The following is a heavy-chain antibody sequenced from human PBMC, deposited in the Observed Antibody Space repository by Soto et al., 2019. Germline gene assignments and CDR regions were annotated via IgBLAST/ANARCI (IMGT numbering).Heavy chain of an antibody. CDR2: MYHTGST. CDR1: GVSISSNNW. CDR3: ARXSXYQYDSSEGNFDY. V-gene: IGHV4-4*02. J-gene: IGHJ4*02. Sequence: QVQLQESGPGLVKPSGTLSLTCAVSGVSISSNNWWSWVRQPPGKGLEWIGEMYHTGSTNYNPSLKRRXTXSXXKSKNHFSPELNSVTAADTAVSYXARXSXYQYDSSEGNFDYWGQGTLVTVSS. D-gene: IGHD3-22*01.